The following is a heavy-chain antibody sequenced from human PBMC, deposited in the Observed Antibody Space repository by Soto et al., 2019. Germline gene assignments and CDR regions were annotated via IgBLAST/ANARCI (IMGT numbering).Heavy chain of an antibody. CDR1: GFTFSSYG. D-gene: IGHD1-1*01. Sequence: PGGSLRLSCAASGFTFSSYGMHWVRQAPGKGLEWVAVISYDGSNKYYADSVKGRFTISRDNSKNTLYLQMNSLRAEDTAVYYCAKDLLDGDYYYYGMDVWGQGTTVTVSS. J-gene: IGHJ6*02. CDR2: ISYDGSNK. CDR3: AKDLLDGDYYYYGMDV. V-gene: IGHV3-30*18.